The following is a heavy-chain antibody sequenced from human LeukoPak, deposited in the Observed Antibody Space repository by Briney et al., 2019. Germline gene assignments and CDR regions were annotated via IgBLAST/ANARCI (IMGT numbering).Heavy chain of an antibody. CDR3: AKKSYSDY. CDR2: IRDDGSNK. D-gene: IGHD1-26*01. Sequence: RGSLRLSCAASGFTFSSCGMYWVRQAPGKGLEWVAFIRDDGSNKYYADSVKGRFTISRDNSKKTLYLQMNSLSAEDTAVYYCAKKSYSDYWGQGTLVTVSS. CDR1: GFTFSSCG. V-gene: IGHV3-30*02. J-gene: IGHJ4*02.